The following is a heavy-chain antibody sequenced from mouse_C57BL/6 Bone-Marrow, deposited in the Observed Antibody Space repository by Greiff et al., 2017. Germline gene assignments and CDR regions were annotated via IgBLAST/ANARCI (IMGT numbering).Heavy chain of an antibody. V-gene: IGHV1-9*01. Sequence: QVQLQQSGAELMKPGASVKLSCKATGYTFTGYWIEWVKQRPGHGLEWIGEILPGSGSTYYNEKFKGKATFTADPSSNTAYMQRSSLTNEDSAIHYGARRYYGSSQVPYFDYWGQGTTLTVSS. CDR2: ILPGSGST. CDR3: ARRYYGSSQVPYFDY. D-gene: IGHD1-1*01. CDR1: GYTFTGYW. J-gene: IGHJ2*01.